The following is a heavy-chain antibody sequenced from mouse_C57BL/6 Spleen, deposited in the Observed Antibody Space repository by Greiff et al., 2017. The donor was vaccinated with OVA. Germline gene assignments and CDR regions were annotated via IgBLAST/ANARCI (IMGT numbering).Heavy chain of an antibody. CDR2: IDPSDSYT. D-gene: IGHD2-3*01. Sequence: VQLQQPGAELVRPGTSVKLSCKASGYTFTSYWMHWVKQRPGQGLEWIGVIDPSDSYTNYNQKFKGKATLTVDTSSSTAYMQLSSLTSEDSAVYYCARGGYYVEDYAMDYWGQGTSVTVSS. CDR3: ARGGYYVEDYAMDY. V-gene: IGHV1-59*01. CDR1: GYTFTSYW. J-gene: IGHJ4*01.